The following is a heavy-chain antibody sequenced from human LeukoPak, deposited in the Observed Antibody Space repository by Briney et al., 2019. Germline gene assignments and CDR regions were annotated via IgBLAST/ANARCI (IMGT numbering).Heavy chain of an antibody. CDR2: IYYSGST. CDR1: GGSISSSSYY. CDR3: ARDRGSGSYDSWFDP. J-gene: IGHJ5*02. D-gene: IGHD1-26*01. Sequence: SETLSLTCTVSGGSISSSSYYWGWIRQPPGKGLEWIGSIYYSGSTYYNPSLKSRVTISVDTSKNQFSLKLSSVTAADTAVYYCARDRGSGSYDSWFDPWGQGTLVTVSS. V-gene: IGHV4-39*07.